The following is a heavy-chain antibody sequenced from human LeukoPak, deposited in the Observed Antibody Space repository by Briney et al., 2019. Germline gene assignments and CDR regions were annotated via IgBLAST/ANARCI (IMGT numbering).Heavy chain of an antibody. Sequence: GRSLRLSCAASGFTFSSYWMSWVRQAPGKGLEWVANIKQDGSEKYYVDSVKGRFTISRGNAKNSLYLQMNSLRAEDTAVYYCARARYYDILTGYYQRNLYFDYWGQGTLVTVSS. CDR1: GFTFSSYW. D-gene: IGHD3-9*01. V-gene: IGHV3-7*01. CDR3: ARARYYDILTGYYQRNLYFDY. J-gene: IGHJ4*02. CDR2: IKQDGSEK.